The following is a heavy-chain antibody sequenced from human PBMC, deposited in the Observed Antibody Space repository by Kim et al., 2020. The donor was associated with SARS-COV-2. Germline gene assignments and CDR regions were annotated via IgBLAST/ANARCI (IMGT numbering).Heavy chain of an antibody. J-gene: IGHJ4*02. Sequence: ARKFPGSVTITKDTAAGTAYMELGSLRSEDTAVYYCARAIEDYGDPFFDYWGQGTLVTVSS. D-gene: IGHD4-17*01. V-gene: IGHV1-3*01. CDR3: ARAIEDYGDPFFDY.